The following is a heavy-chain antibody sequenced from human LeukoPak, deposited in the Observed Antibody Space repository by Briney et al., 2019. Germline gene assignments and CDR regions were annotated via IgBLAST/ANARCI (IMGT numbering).Heavy chain of an antibody. Sequence: PSETLSLTCTVSGGSISSISYYWGWIRQPPGKRLEWIGSIFYSGNTYYNASLKSRVTISVDTSKNHFSLKLSSVTSADTAVYYCARRSSGGGLFDYWGQGTLVTVSS. CDR2: IFYSGNT. V-gene: IGHV4-39*02. CDR3: ARRSSGGGLFDY. CDR1: GGSISSISYY. J-gene: IGHJ4*02. D-gene: IGHD6-19*01.